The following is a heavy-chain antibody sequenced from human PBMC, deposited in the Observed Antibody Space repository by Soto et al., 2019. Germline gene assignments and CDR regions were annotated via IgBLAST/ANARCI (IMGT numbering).Heavy chain of an antibody. CDR2: IYWNDDK. CDR3: ARGLATLPVFAFDV. D-gene: IGHD6-6*01. CDR1: GISLSTSGVG. Sequence: VSGPTLVNPTQTLTLTCSLSGISLSTSGVGLGWIRQTPGKALEWLALIYWNDDKHYSPSLKGRLTITKDTSKNQAVLTMTDMDPVDTATYYCARGLATLPVFAFDVWGQGTVVTVSS. J-gene: IGHJ3*01. V-gene: IGHV2-5*01.